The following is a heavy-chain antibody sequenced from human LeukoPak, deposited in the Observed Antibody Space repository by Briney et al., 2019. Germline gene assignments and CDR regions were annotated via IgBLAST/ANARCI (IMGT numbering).Heavy chain of an antibody. J-gene: IGHJ4*02. Sequence: PGRSLSLSCAASGFTFSSYGMHWVRQAPGKGLELVAVISYDGSNKYCADSVKGRFTISRDNSKNTLYLQMNSLRAEDTAVYYCAKDAEIVVVPAALDYWGQGTLVTVSS. CDR2: ISYDGSNK. V-gene: IGHV3-30*18. CDR3: AKDAEIVVVPAALDY. D-gene: IGHD2-2*01. CDR1: GFTFSSYG.